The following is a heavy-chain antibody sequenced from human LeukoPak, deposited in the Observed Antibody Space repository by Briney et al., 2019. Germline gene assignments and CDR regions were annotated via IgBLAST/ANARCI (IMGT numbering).Heavy chain of an antibody. D-gene: IGHD6-13*01. J-gene: IGHJ6*03. Sequence: PSETLSLTCTVSGGSISSSSYYWGRIRQPPGKGLEWIGSIYYSGSTYYNPSLKSRVTISVDTSKNQFSLKLSSVTAADTAVYYCARLIDSSSWSYVGSYYYYMDVWGKGTTVTVSS. CDR3: ARLIDSSSWSYVGSYYYYMDV. CDR1: GGSISSSSYY. CDR2: IYYSGST. V-gene: IGHV4-39*01.